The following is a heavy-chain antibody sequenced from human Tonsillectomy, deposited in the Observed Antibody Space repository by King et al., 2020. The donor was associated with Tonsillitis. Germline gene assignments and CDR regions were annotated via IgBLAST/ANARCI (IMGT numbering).Heavy chain of an antibody. CDR2: ISSSGTTI. J-gene: IGHJ4*02. V-gene: IGHV3-11*01. CDR1: GFTFSDYY. Sequence: VQLVESGGGLVKPGGSLRLSCAASGFTFSDYYMTWIRQAPGKGLEWISYISSSGTTIYYADSVKGRFAMSRDNAKNSLYLEMNSLRPEETAVYYFARDCNRGSFYDYWGQGTLVTVSS. CDR3: ARDCNRGSFYDY. D-gene: IGHD2-15*01.